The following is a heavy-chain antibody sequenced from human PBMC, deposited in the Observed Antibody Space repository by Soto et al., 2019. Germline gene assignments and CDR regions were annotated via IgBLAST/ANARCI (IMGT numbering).Heavy chain of an antibody. J-gene: IGHJ4*02. CDR1: GFTFSSYW. D-gene: IGHD3-3*01. V-gene: IGHV3-74*01. CDR2: ISTDGSSI. Sequence: HPGGSLRLSCAASGFTFSSYWMHWVRPAPGNGLVWVSRISTDGSSITYADSVKGRFTISRDNAKNSLYLQMNSLRAGDTAVYYCARGVQGYDFWSGYPFPYFDYWGQGTLVTVSS. CDR3: ARGVQGYDFWSGYPFPYFDY.